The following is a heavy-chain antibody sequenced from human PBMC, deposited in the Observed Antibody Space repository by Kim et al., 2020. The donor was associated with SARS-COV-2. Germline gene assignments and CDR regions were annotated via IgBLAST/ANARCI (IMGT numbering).Heavy chain of an antibody. CDR2: ISYDGSNK. D-gene: IGHD1-26*01. CDR3: AKDSGSYRNWFDP. Sequence: GGSLRLSCAASGFTFSSYGMHWVRQAPGKGLEWVAVISYDGSNKYYADSVKGRFTISRDNSKNTLYLQMNSLRAEDTAVYYCAKDSGSYRNWFDPWGQGTLVTVSS. V-gene: IGHV3-30*18. J-gene: IGHJ5*02. CDR1: GFTFSSYG.